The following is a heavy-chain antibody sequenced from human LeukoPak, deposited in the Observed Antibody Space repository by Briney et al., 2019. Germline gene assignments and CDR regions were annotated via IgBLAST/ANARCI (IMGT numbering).Heavy chain of an antibody. CDR3: ARDRDAPAKYFFDY. J-gene: IGHJ4*02. CDR2: ISNDGRDK. D-gene: IGHD2-15*01. Sequence: TGGSLRLSCAASGFTFSNYAMHWVRQAPGKGLEWVSVISNDGRDKHYADSVKGRFTFSRDNSKNTVYLQMNSLRAEDSAVYYCARDRDAPAKYFFDYWGQGTLVTVSS. CDR1: GFTFSNYA. V-gene: IGHV3-30*04.